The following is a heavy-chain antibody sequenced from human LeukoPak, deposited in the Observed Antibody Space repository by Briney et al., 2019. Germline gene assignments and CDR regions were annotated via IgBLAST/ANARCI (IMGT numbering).Heavy chain of an antibody. CDR1: GFTFSNYW. CDR3: ARPSGSGSPHHNWFDP. CDR2: IKEDGSDK. Sequence: PGGSLRLSCAASGFTFSNYWMTWVRQAPGKGLQWVANIKEDGSDKYFVDSVKGRFTISRDNSKNTVYLQMNSLRAEDTAVYSCARPSGSGSPHHNWFDPWGQGTLVTVSS. V-gene: IGHV3-7*01. D-gene: IGHD3-22*01. J-gene: IGHJ5*02.